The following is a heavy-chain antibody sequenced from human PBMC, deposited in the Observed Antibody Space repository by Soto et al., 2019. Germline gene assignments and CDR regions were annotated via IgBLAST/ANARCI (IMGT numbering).Heavy chain of an antibody. J-gene: IGHJ6*02. V-gene: IGHV3-72*01. CDR1: GFTLSDHY. CDR3: ARSGGMDV. D-gene: IGHD3-3*01. Sequence: PGGSLRLSCAASGFTLSDHYMDWVRQAPGKGLEWVGRRRNKANSYTTEYAASVKGRFTISRDDSKNSLYLQMNSLKTEDTAVYYCARSGGMDVWGQGTTVTVSS. CDR2: RRNKANSYTT.